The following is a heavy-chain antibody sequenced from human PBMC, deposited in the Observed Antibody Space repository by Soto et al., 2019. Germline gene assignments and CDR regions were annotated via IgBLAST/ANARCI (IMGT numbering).Heavy chain of an antibody. J-gene: IGHJ3*02. D-gene: IGHD6-19*01. CDR2: ISAYNGNT. CDR1: GYTFTSYG. V-gene: IGHV1-18*01. Sequence: QVQLVQSGAEVKKPGASVKVSCKASGYTFTSYGISWVRQAPGQGLEWMGWISAYNGNTNYAQKLQGRVTMTTDTYTSTAYKEGRRLRSDNTVVYYCARAVKHFQDDFDICGIGKMVTVSS. CDR3: ARAVKHFQDDFDI.